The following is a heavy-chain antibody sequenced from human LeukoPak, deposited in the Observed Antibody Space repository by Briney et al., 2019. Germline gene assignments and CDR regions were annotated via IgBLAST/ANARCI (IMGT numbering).Heavy chain of an antibody. J-gene: IGHJ3*02. CDR3: AREGSGTVLTVPWAFDI. CDR1: GYTFTSYY. V-gene: IGHV1-69*04. Sequence: ASVKVSCKASGYTFTSYYMHWVRQAPGQGLEWMGRIIPLLGIPNYAQKFQGRVTITADKSTSTAYMELSSLRSEDTAVYYCAREGSGTVLTVPWAFDIWGQGTMVTVSS. CDR2: IIPLLGIP. D-gene: IGHD4/OR15-4a*01.